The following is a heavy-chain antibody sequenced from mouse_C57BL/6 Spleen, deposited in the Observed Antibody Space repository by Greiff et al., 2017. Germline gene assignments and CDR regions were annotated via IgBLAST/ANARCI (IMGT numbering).Heavy chain of an antibody. CDR3: ARLDYGSSWFAY. CDR1: GFTFTDYY. CDR2: IRNKANGYTT. Sequence: EVMLVESGGGLVQPGGSLSLSCAASGFTFTDYYMSWVRQPPGKALEWLGFIRNKANGYTTEYSASVKGRFTISRDNSQSILYLQMNALRAEDSATYYCARLDYGSSWFAYWGQGTLVTVSA. V-gene: IGHV7-3*01. D-gene: IGHD1-1*01. J-gene: IGHJ3*01.